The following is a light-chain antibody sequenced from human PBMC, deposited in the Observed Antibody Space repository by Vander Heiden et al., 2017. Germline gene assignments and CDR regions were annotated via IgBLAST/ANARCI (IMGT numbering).Light chain of an antibody. V-gene: IGKV1-27*01. CDR3: QKYYSAPPAT. CDR1: QVISNY. CDR2: AAS. J-gene: IGKJ4*01. Sequence: DIQMTQSPSSLSASVGDRVTITCRASQVISNYLAWYQQKPGKVPKLLIYAASTLQSGVPSRFSGSGYGTDFTLTISSLQPEDVATYYCQKYYSAPPATFGGGTKVEIK.